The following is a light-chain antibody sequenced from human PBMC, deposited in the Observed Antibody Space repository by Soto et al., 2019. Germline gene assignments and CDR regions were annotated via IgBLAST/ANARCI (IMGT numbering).Light chain of an antibody. CDR2: GAS. Sequence: EVVMTQSPATLSLSPGERATLSCRASQSVGSNLAWYQQKPGQAPRLLIYGASTRASGIPARFSGSGSGTEFTLTISRLQSEDFAVYYCHQYDNWLTFGGGTKVEIK. CDR1: QSVGSN. J-gene: IGKJ4*01. CDR3: HQYDNWLT. V-gene: IGKV3-15*01.